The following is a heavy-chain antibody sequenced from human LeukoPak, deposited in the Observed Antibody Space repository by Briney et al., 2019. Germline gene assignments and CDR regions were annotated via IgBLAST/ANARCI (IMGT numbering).Heavy chain of an antibody. CDR3: ARVQRPPIFAFDI. CDR2: IYYSGST. Sequence: SETLSLTCTVSGGSISSGDYYWSWIRQPPGKGLEWIGYIYYSGSTYYNPSLKSRVTISVDTSKNQFSLKLSSVTAADTAVYSCARVQRPPIFAFDIWGQGKMVTVSS. J-gene: IGHJ3*02. V-gene: IGHV4-30-4*01. CDR1: GGSISSGDYY. D-gene: IGHD3-3*02.